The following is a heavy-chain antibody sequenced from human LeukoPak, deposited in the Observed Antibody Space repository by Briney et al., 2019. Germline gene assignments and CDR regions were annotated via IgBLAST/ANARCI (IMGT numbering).Heavy chain of an antibody. CDR3: ARHRSGWLQSSFDY. CDR1: GGSFSGYY. CDR2: INHSGST. J-gene: IGHJ4*02. Sequence: SETLSLTCAVYGGSFSGYYWSWIRQPPGKGLEWIGEINHSGSTNYNPSLKSRVAISVDTSKNLFSLKLSSVTAADTAVYYCARHRSGWLQSSFDYWGQGTLVTVSS. V-gene: IGHV4-34*01. D-gene: IGHD5-24*01.